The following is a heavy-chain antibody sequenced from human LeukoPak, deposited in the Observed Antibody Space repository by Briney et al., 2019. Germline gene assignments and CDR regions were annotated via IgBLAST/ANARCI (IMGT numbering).Heavy chain of an antibody. CDR2: VTSSSNSK. CDR3: ARDYYDSSSFYLSYDY. Sequence: AGGSLRLSCAASGFTFSSYIMNWVSQAPGKGLEWVSSVTSSSNSKHYADALRGRFTISRDNAKNSLYLQMNSLRAEDTAVYYCARDYYDSSSFYLSYDYWGQGTLVTVSS. D-gene: IGHD3-22*01. CDR1: GFTFSSYI. J-gene: IGHJ4*02. V-gene: IGHV3-21*01.